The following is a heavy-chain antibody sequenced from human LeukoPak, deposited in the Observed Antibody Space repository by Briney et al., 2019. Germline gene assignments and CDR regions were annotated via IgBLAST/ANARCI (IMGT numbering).Heavy chain of an antibody. J-gene: IGHJ3*01. D-gene: IGHD1-7*01. V-gene: IGHV2-70*04. CDR2: IDWDDDK. CDR1: GFSLNTSGMR. Sequence: SGPTLVNPTQTLTLTCTFSGFSLNTSGMRVSWIRQPPGKALEWPARIDWDDDKFYSTSLKTRLTISKDTSKNQVVLTMTNMDPVDTATYYCTRMNYDGFDVWGQGTMVTVSS. CDR3: TRMNYDGFDV.